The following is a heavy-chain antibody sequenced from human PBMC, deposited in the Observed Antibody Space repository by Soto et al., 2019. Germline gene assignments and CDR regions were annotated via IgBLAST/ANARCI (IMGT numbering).Heavy chain of an antibody. D-gene: IGHD2-8*01. V-gene: IGHV3-9*01. J-gene: IGHJ6*03. CDR3: AKRDGYYCYMDV. CDR2: ISWNSGSI. CDR1: GFTFDDYA. Sequence: EVQLVESGGGLVQPGRSLRLSCAASGFTFDDYAMHWVRQAPGKGLEWVSGISWNSGSIGYADSVKGRFTISRDNAKNSLYLQMNSLRAEDTAVYYCAKRDGYYCYMDVWGKGTTVTVSS.